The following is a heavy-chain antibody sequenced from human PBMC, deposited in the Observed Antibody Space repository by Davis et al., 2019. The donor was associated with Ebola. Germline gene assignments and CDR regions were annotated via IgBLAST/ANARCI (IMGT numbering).Heavy chain of an antibody. V-gene: IGHV3-73*01. D-gene: IGHD1-1*01. Sequence: AGSLTLSCAASGFTFSGSAMHWVRQAPGKGLEWVGRIRSKANSYATAYAASVKGRFTISRDDSKNTAYLQMNSLKASDTAMYYCARLTGTPVPYYYYDMDVWGQGTTVTVSS. J-gene: IGHJ6*02. CDR3: ARLTGTPVPYYYYDMDV. CDR2: IRSKANSYAT. CDR1: GFTFSGSA.